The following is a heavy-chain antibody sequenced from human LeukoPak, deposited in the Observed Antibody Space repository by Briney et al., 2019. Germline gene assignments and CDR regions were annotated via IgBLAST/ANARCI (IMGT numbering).Heavy chain of an antibody. CDR1: GFTFSSYW. V-gene: IGHV4-59*12. D-gene: IGHD3-10*01. CDR2: IFYSGST. Sequence: GSPRLSCAASGFTFSSYWMHWVRQPPGKGLEWIGNIFYSGSTYYSPSLKSRVTISLDTSRNQFSLKLNSVTAADTAVYYCAKSNGYGLVDIWGQGTMVTVSS. CDR3: AKSNGYGLVDI. J-gene: IGHJ3*02.